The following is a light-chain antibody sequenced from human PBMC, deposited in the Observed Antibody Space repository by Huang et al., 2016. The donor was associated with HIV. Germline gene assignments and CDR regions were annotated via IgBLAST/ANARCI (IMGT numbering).Light chain of an antibody. J-gene: IGKJ1*01. CDR2: LGS. V-gene: IGKV2-28*01. Sequence: DIVMTQSPRSLPVTPGEPASISCRSSQSLLHSNGYNYLDWYLQKPGQSPQLRIYLGSNRASGVPDRFSGSGSGTDFTLKISRVEAEDVGVYYCMQSLQTWTFGQGTKVEIK. CDR3: MQSLQTWT. CDR1: QSLLHSNGYNY.